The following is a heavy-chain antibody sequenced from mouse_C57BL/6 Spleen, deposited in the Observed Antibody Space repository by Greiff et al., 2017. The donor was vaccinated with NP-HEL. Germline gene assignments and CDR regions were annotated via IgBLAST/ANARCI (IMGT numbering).Heavy chain of an antibody. CDR2: FYPGSGSI. J-gene: IGHJ3*01. V-gene: IGHV1-62-2*01. CDR3: ARHARGDYYGSRSWFAY. D-gene: IGHD1-1*01. Sequence: VQLQQSGAELVKPGASVKLSCKASGYTFTEYTIHWVKQRSGQGLEWIGWFYPGSGSIKYNEKFKDKATLTADKSSSTVYMELSRLTSEDSAVYFCARHARGDYYGSRSWFAYWGQGTLVTVSA. CDR1: GYTFTEYT.